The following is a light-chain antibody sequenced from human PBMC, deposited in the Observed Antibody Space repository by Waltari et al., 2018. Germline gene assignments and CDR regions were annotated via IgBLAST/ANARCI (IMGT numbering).Light chain of an antibody. CDR3: QQHNDWPRT. CDR1: QSVSIN. CDR2: AAS. Sequence: EVVMTQSPATLSVSPGERATLSCRASQSVSINLSWCQKKPGQAPRLLMYAASIRDAGIPARFSGSGSGTEFTLTISSLQSEDIAVSYCQQHNDWPRTFGQGTKVEI. J-gene: IGKJ1*01. V-gene: IGKV3-15*01.